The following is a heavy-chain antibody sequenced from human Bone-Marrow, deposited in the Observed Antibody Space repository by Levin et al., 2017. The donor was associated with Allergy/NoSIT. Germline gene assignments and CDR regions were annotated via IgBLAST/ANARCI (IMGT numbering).Heavy chain of an antibody. J-gene: IGHJ4*02. D-gene: IGHD3-10*01. CDR1: GGRFSNYA. CDR2: IIPAFGST. CDR3: ARARDGYYGSGSFDF. Sequence: ASVKVSCKASGGRFSNYAISWVRQAPGQGLEWMGGIIPAFGSTNYAQKFQGRVTIIADESTSTAYMELRSLKSEDTAVYYCARARDGYYGSGSFDFWGQGTLLTVS. V-gene: IGHV1-69*13.